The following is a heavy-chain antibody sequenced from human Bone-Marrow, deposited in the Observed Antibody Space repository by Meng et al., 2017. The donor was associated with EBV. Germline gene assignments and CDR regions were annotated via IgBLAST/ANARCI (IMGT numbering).Heavy chain of an antibody. CDR1: GESITTYTSY. V-gene: IGHV4-39*01. CDR2: IYHSGTT. D-gene: IGHD5-18*01. CDR3: ARRAASWFDP. J-gene: IGHJ5*02. Sequence: QLPLQASDPGQVKPSETLSLTCTVSGESITTYTSYWGWIRQPPGKGLEWIGTIYHSGTTYYNPSLQSRVTISVDTSKNQFSLKMNSVTAADTAVYYCARRAASWFDPWGQGALVTVSS.